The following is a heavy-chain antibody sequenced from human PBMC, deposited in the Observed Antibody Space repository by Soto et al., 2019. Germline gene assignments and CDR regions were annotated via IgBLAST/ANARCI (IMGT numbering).Heavy chain of an antibody. J-gene: IGHJ4*02. V-gene: IGHV3-48*02. CDR2: IRSSSNTK. Sequence: GGSLRLSCAASGFTFSSYGMNWVRQAPGKGLEWVSYIRSSSNTKYYADSVKGRFTISRDNAKNSLYLQMNSLRDEDTAVYYCARDPRYYDFWSGNSYFDYWGQGTQVTVSS. CDR3: ARDPRYYDFWSGNSYFDY. CDR1: GFTFSSYG. D-gene: IGHD3-3*01.